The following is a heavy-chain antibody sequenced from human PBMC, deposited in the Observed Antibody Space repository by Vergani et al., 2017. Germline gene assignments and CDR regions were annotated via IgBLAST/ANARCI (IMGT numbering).Heavy chain of an antibody. V-gene: IGHV3-13*01. D-gene: IGHD1-26*01. CDR1: GFTFSTYD. J-gene: IGHJ6*02. CDR2: IGTAGDT. Sequence: EVQLMESGGGWAQPGGSLRLSCAASGFTFSTYDMHWVRQATGKGLEWVSAIGTAGDTYYPGSVKGRFTISRDNSKNTLYLQMNSLRAEDTAVYYCAKVLRVGALYYYYGMDVWGQGTTVTVSS. CDR3: AKVLRVGALYYYYGMDV.